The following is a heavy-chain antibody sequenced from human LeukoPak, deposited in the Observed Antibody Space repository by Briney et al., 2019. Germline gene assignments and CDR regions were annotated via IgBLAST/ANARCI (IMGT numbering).Heavy chain of an antibody. CDR2: VSSDGSSK. CDR3: ASDWRMVRGLIKGVIEY. D-gene: IGHD3-10*01. V-gene: IGHV3-30-3*01. CDR1: GFAFSTYD. J-gene: IGHJ4*02. Sequence: GGSLGLSCAASGFAFSTYDMHWVRQAPGKGLEWVADVSSDGSSKYCGDSVKGRFTISRDNSKTTLYLQMNSLRAEDTAVYYCASDWRMVRGLIKGVIEYWGQGTLVTVSS.